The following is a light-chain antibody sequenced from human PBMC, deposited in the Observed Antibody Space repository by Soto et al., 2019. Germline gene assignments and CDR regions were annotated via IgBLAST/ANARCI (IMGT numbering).Light chain of an antibody. Sequence: EIVLTQSPGTLSLSPGERATLSCRASQSISGNYLGWFQQKPGQAPRLLIYVASSRATGIPAKCSGSATGTDFTLPLSRLESEDFTLYYCQNYGYSPKNIGQGTRLEIK. V-gene: IGKV3-20*01. CDR2: VAS. CDR3: QNYGYSPKN. CDR1: QSISGNY. J-gene: IGKJ5*01.